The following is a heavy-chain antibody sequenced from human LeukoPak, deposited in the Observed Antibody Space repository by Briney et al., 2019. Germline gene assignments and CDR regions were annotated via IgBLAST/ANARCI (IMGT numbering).Heavy chain of an antibody. Sequence: SETLSLTCTVSGYSISSGYFWGWIRQPPGKGLEWIGGINHSGSTNYNPSLKSRVTISVDTSKNQFSLKLSSVTAADTAVYYCARRRIPGYSSSWNYYYYYMDVWGKGTTVTVSS. CDR2: INHSGST. CDR1: GYSISSGYF. CDR3: ARRRIPGYSSSWNYYYYYMDV. J-gene: IGHJ6*03. D-gene: IGHD6-13*01. V-gene: IGHV4-38-2*02.